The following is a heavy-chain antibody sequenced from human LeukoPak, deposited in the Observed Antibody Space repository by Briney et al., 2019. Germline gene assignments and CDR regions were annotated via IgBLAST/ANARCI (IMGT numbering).Heavy chain of an antibody. CDR1: GGSISSGRYY. CDR3: ARDWGRDALDI. D-gene: IGHD3-16*01. CDR2: IYYSGRST. V-gene: IGHV4-39*01. J-gene: IGHJ3*02. Sequence: SETLSLTCTVSGGSISSGRYYWGWIRRPPGKGLERIGSIYYSGRSTYYNQSLKSRGTISGDTSKNQLYLKLNSVTAADTAAYYCARDWGRDALDIWGQGTMVTVSS.